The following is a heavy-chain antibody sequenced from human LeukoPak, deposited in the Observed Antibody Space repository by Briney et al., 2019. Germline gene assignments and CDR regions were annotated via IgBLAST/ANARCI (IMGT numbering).Heavy chain of an antibody. Sequence: ASVKVSCKASGYTFTSYGISWVRQAPGQGLEWMGSISAYNGNTNYAQKLQGRVTMTTDTSTSTAYMELRSLRSDDTAVYHCARDSGYCSSTSCYTHDAFDIWGQGTMVTVSS. J-gene: IGHJ3*02. V-gene: IGHV1-18*01. CDR3: ARDSGYCSSTSCYTHDAFDI. CDR2: ISAYNGNT. CDR1: GYTFTSYG. D-gene: IGHD2-2*02.